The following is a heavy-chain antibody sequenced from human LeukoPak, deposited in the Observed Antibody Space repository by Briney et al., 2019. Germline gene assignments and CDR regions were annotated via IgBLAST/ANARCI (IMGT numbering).Heavy chain of an antibody. V-gene: IGHV3-30-3*01. CDR2: MSYDGSNK. Sequence: PGGSLRLSCAASGFTFSSYAMHWVRQAPGKGLEWVAVMSYDGSNKYYADSVKGRFTISRDNSKNTLYLQMNSLRAEDTAVYYCASGSSWNLDYWGQGTLVTVSS. D-gene: IGHD6-13*01. CDR3: ASGSSWNLDY. CDR1: GFTFSSYA. J-gene: IGHJ4*02.